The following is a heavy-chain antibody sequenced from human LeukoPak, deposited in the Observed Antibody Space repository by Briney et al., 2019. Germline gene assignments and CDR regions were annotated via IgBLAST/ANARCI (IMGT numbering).Heavy chain of an antibody. Sequence: GGSLRLSCAASGFTFSSYAMHWVRQAPGRGLEWVAVISYDGSNKYYADSVKGRFTISRDNSKNTLYLQMNSLRAEDTAVYYCARDTLYGDPGLFDYWGQGTLVTVSS. CDR3: ARDTLYGDPGLFDY. D-gene: IGHD4-17*01. J-gene: IGHJ4*02. V-gene: IGHV3-30-3*01. CDR2: ISYDGSNK. CDR1: GFTFSSYA.